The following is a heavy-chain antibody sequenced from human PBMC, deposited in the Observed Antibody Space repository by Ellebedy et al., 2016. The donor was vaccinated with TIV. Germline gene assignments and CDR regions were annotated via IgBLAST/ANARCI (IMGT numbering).Heavy chain of an antibody. CDR1: GYIFTTYA. Sequence: AASVKVSCKTSGYIFTTYAMHWVRQAPGQSLEWMGWINLGIGDTKYSQNFQGRLTITSDASASTVYMELSSLRSGDTAVYFCARGYSYEFDYWGKGTLVTVSS. CDR2: INLGIGDT. J-gene: IGHJ4*02. V-gene: IGHV1-3*01. CDR3: ARGYSYEFDY. D-gene: IGHD5-18*01.